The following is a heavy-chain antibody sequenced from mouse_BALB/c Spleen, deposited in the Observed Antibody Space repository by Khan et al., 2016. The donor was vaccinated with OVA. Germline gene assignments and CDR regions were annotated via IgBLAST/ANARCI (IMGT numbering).Heavy chain of an antibody. J-gene: IGHJ3*01. D-gene: IGHD2-10*02. V-gene: IGHV1-7*01. CDR2: INPTSGYT. CDR3: ARGGYGTSFAY. Sequence: VQLQQSGAELAKPGASVKMSCKASGYTFTTYWMHWVKQRPGQGLEWIGYINPTSGYTDYNEKFKDRATLSADRSSSTAYMQLSSLTSEDSAVYYCARGGYGTSFAYWGQGTLVTVSA. CDR1: GYTFTTYW.